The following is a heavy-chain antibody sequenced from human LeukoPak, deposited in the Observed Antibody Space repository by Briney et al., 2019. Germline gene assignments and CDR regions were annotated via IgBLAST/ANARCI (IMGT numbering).Heavy chain of an antibody. D-gene: IGHD1-26*01. CDR3: AKPYSGSYAFFFDY. CDR1: GFTFSSYG. Sequence: GGSLRLSCAASGFTFSSYGMHWVRQAPGKGLEWVAFIRYDGSNKYYADSVKGRFTISRDNSKNTLYLQMNSLRAEDTAVYYCAKPYSGSYAFFFDYWGQGTLLTVSS. J-gene: IGHJ4*02. CDR2: IRYDGSNK. V-gene: IGHV3-30*02.